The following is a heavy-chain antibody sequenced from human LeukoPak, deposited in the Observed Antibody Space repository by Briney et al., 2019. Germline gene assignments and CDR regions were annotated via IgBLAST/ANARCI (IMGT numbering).Heavy chain of an antibody. CDR3: ARSPRSGSYYNPLDY. CDR1: GCTFSSYA. J-gene: IGHJ4*02. V-gene: IGHV1-69*04. CDR2: IIPILGIA. D-gene: IGHD3-10*01. Sequence: SVKVSCKASGCTFSSYAISWVRQAPGQGLEWMGRIIPILGIANYAQKFQGRATITADKSTSTAYMELSSLRSEDTAVYYCARSPRSGSYYNPLDYWGQGTLVTVSS.